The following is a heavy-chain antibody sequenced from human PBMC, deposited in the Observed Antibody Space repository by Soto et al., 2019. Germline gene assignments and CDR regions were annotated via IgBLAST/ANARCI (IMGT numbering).Heavy chain of an antibody. Sequence: SETLSLTCTVSGGAISSYYWGWIRQPPGKGLEWIGSIYYSGYTYDNPSLKSRVTISVDTSKNQFSLKLSSVTAADTAVYYCARHNGPLYVGYYYDMDVWGQGTTVTVSS. D-gene: IGHD3-16*01. CDR1: GGAISSYY. V-gene: IGHV4-39*01. CDR3: ARHNGPLYVGYYYDMDV. CDR2: IYYSGYT. J-gene: IGHJ6*02.